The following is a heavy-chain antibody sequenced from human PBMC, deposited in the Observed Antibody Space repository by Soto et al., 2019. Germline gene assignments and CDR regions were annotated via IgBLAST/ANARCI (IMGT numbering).Heavy chain of an antibody. CDR3: AVSLLTYYYDSSGYNFDY. D-gene: IGHD3-22*01. J-gene: IGHJ4*02. Sequence: EVQLVQSGAEVKKPGESLKISCKGSGYSFTSYWIGWVRQMPGKGLEWMGIIYPGDSDTRYSPSFQGQVTISADKSISTAYLQRSSLKASDTAMYYCAVSLLTYYYDSSGYNFDYWGQGTLVTVSS. CDR1: GYSFTSYW. CDR2: IYPGDSDT. V-gene: IGHV5-51*01.